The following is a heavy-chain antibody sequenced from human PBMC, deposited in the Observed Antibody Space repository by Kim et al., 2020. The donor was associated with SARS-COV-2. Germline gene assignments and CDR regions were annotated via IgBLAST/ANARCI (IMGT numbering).Heavy chain of an antibody. D-gene: IGHD6-13*01. CDR2: MNPNSGNT. J-gene: IGHJ5*02. CDR3: ARVPFGSAGTYSWFDP. V-gene: IGHV1-8*01. Sequence: ASVKVSCKASGYTFTSYDINWVRQATGQGLEWMGWMNPNSGNTGYAQKFQGRVTMTRNTSISTAYMELSSLRSEDTAVYYCARVPFGSAGTYSWFDPWGQGTLVTVSS. CDR1: GYTFTSYD.